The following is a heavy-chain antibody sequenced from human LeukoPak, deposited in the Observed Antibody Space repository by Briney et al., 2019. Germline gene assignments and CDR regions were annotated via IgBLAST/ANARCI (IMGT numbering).Heavy chain of an antibody. D-gene: IGHD6-13*01. CDR1: GFTFSDYW. J-gene: IGHJ4*02. V-gene: IGHV3-74*01. Sequence: GGSLRLSCAASGFTFSDYWMHWVRQAPGKGLVWVSRVNRDGSSTSYADSVKGRFTISRDNAKNTLSLQTNSLRAEDTAVYYCARDRSISAAGDTYWGQGTLVTVSS. CDR2: VNRDGSST. CDR3: ARDRSISAAGDTY.